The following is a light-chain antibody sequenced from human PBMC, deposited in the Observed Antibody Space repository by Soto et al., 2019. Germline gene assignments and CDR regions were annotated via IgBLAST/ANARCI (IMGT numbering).Light chain of an antibody. CDR3: QKYNRAPFT. J-gene: IGKJ3*01. CDR1: QATATY. Sequence: DLQMTQSPSSLCASVGDRVTMTCRASQATATYLAWYQQKPGQAPKLLIYDASTLQSGVPSRFSGSGSGTDFTLTISGLQPEDVATYYCQKYNRAPFTFGPGTKVDLK. V-gene: IGKV1-27*01. CDR2: DAS.